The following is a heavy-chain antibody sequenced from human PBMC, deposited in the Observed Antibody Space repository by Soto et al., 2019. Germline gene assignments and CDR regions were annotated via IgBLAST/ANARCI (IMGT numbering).Heavy chain of an antibody. CDR1: RFTFSSHA. Sequence: EVQLLESGGGLVQPGGSLRLSCAASRFTFSSHAMIWVRQAPGKGLEWVSDISHSGATTYYADSVKGRFTISRDNSKNTAYLQMNSLRAEDTAIYYCAKSLYCSAGSCYFIDYWGQGTLVTVSS. D-gene: IGHD2-15*01. CDR2: ISHSGATT. V-gene: IGHV3-23*01. CDR3: AKSLYCSAGSCYFIDY. J-gene: IGHJ4*02.